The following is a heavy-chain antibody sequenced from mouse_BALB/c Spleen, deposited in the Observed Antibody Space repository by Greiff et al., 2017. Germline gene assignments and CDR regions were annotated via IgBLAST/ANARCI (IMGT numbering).Heavy chain of an antibody. CDR1: GFSLTSYG. V-gene: IGHV2-2*02. CDR2: IWSGGST. Sequence: VQLQQSGPGLVQPSQSLSITCTVSGFSLTSYGVHWVRQSPGKGLEWLGVIWSGGSTDYNAAFISRLSISKDNSTSQVFFKMNSLQANDTAIYYCARNPAIFYAMDYWGQGTSVTVSS. CDR3: ARNPAIFYAMDY. J-gene: IGHJ4*01. D-gene: IGHD1-2*01.